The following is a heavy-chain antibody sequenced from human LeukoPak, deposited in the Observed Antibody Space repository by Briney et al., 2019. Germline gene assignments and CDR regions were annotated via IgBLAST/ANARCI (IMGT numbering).Heavy chain of an antibody. J-gene: IGHJ4*02. CDR3: ASRGGIYY. D-gene: IGHD3-16*01. Sequence: GGSLRLSCPASGFTFSSYSMNWVRQAPGKGLEWVSAISSSSRNIYYADSVKGRFTISRDNAKSSLSLQMNSLRAEDTAVYYCASRGGIYYWGQGTLVTVSS. V-gene: IGHV3-21*01. CDR1: GFTFSSYS. CDR2: ISSSSRNI.